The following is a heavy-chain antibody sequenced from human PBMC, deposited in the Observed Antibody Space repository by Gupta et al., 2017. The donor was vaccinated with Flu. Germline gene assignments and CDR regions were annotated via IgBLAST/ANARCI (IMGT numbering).Heavy chain of an antibody. CDR3: ARLRWGGYYYYGMDV. V-gene: IGHV3-48*01. CDR1: SYS. D-gene: IGHD4-17*01. CDR2: ISSSSSTI. J-gene: IGHJ6*02. Sequence: SYSMNWVRQAPGKGLEWVSYISSSSSTIYYADSVKGRFTISRDNAKNSLYLQMNSLRAEDTAVYYCARLRWGGYYYYGMDVWGQETTVTVSS.